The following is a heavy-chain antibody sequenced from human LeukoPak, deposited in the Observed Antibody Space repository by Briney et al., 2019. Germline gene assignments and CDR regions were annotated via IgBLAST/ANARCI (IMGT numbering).Heavy chain of an antibody. V-gene: IGHV3-48*03. Sequence: GGSLRLSCAASGFTFSTSEMTWVRQAPGKGLEWIAYVASGSTPIYYADSVRGRFTISRDNARNSLFLQMTSLRAEDTALHYCVREDNFDALDIWGQGTMVTVSS. CDR3: VREDNFDALDI. CDR1: GFTFSTSE. D-gene: IGHD1-20*01. J-gene: IGHJ3*02. CDR2: VASGSTPI.